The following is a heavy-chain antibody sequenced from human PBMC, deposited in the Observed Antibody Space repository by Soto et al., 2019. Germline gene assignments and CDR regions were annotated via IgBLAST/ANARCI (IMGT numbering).Heavy chain of an antibody. CDR3: AKRLLRGTTLSVLDY. J-gene: IGHJ4*02. V-gene: IGHV3-30*18. Sequence: LRVSCAASGFTFSSFGMHWVRQAPGKGLEWVALLSYDGSKEYYADSVKGRFSVSRDNSKSTLYLQMNSLRVEDTAVYFCAKRLLRGTTLSVLDYWGRGTLVTVSS. CDR1: GFTFSSFG. D-gene: IGHD4-17*01. CDR2: LSYDGSKE.